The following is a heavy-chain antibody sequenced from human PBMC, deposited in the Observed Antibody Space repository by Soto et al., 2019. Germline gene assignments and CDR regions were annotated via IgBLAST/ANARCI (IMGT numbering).Heavy chain of an antibody. D-gene: IGHD1-1*01. CDR1: GFTFSSYG. CDR2: IWYDGSNK. V-gene: IGHV3-33*01. CDR3: PADTGLVHYYYYGMDV. J-gene: IGHJ6*02. Sequence: GGSLRLSCAASGFTFSSYGMHWVRQAPGKGLEWVAVIWYDGSNKYYADSVKGRFTISRDNSKNTLYLQMNSLRAEDTAVYYCPADTGLVHYYYYGMDVWGQGTTVTVSS.